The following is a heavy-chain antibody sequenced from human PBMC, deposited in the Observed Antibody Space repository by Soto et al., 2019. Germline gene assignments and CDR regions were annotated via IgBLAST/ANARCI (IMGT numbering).Heavy chain of an antibody. V-gene: IGHV4-59*01. CDR2: VYFSGSN. Sequence: SETLSLTCTVSGESINGYYWSWIRQPPGKGLEWIGYVYFSGSNNYNPSLKSRVTISVNTSKQQVSLRLSSVTAADTAVYYCARSIATPGTNIDYWGQGTLVTVSS. CDR1: GESINGYY. CDR3: ARSIATPGTNIDY. J-gene: IGHJ4*02. D-gene: IGHD6-13*01.